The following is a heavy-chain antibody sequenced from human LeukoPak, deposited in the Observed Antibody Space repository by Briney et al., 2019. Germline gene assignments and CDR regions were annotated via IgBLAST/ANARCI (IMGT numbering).Heavy chain of an antibody. V-gene: IGHV3-23*01. CDR2: VTGSGGDT. Sequence: PGGSLRLSCAASGFTFSNYAMSWVRQTPGKGLECVSVVTGSGGDTYYTGSVNGRFTISRDNSKNTLYLQMNSLRADDTAVYYCARDRSSSSWFDSWGQGTRVTVSS. J-gene: IGHJ5*01. CDR3: ARDRSSSSWFDS. CDR1: GFTFSNYA. D-gene: IGHD6-13*01.